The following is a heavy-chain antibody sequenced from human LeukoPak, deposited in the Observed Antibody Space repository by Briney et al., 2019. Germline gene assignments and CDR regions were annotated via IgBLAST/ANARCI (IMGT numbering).Heavy chain of an antibody. CDR3: ARDPAYYYDSTTDEGYFQH. V-gene: IGHV1-18*01. CDR2: ISAYNGNT. CDR1: GYTFTSYV. D-gene: IGHD3-22*01. J-gene: IGHJ1*01. Sequence: ASVKVSCKASGYTFTSYVISWVRQAPGQGLEWMGWISAYNGNTNYAQKLQGRVTMTTDTSTSTAYMELRSLRSDDTAVYYCARDPAYYYDSTTDEGYFQHWGQGTLVTVSS.